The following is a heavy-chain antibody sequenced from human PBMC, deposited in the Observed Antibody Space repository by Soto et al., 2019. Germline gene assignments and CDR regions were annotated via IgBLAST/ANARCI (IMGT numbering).Heavy chain of an antibody. CDR2: INHSGST. V-gene: IGHV4-34*01. J-gene: IGHJ6*03. Sequence: SETLSLTCAVYGGSFSGYYWSWIRQPPGKGLEWIGEINHSGSTNYNPSLKSRVTISVDTSKNQFSLKLSSVTAADTTVYYCARGEESYMDVWGKGTTVTVSS. CDR3: ARGEESYMDV. CDR1: GGSFSGYY.